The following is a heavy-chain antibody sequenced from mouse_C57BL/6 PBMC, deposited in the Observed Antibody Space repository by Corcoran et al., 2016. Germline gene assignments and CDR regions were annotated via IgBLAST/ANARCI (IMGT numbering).Heavy chain of an antibody. D-gene: IGHD1-2*01. V-gene: IGHV1-26*01. Sequence: EVQLQQSGPELVKPGASVKISCKASGYTFTDYYMNWVKQSHGKSLEWIGDINPNNGGTSYNQKFKGKATLTVDKSSSTAYMELRSLTSEDSAVYYCARSPLTARRAMDYWGQGTSVTVSS. CDR1: GYTFTDYY. CDR3: ARSPLTARRAMDY. J-gene: IGHJ4*01. CDR2: INPNNGGT.